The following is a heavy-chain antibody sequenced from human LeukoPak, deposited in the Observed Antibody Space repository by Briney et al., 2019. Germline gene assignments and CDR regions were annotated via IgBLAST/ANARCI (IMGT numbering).Heavy chain of an antibody. D-gene: IGHD2-2*01. CDR3: ARDGRRYCSSTSCSSGEAYYYYGMDV. Sequence: GGSLRLSCAASGFTFSSYSMNWVRQAPGKGLEWVSSISSSSSYIYYADSVKGRFTISRDNAKNSLYLQMNSLRAEDTAVYYCARDGRRYCSSTSCSSGEAYYYYGMDVWGQGTTVTVSS. CDR1: GFTFSSYS. V-gene: IGHV3-21*01. CDR2: ISSSSSYI. J-gene: IGHJ6*02.